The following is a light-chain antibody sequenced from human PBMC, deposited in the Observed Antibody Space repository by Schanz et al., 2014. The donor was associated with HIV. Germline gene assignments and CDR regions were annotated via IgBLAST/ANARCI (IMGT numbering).Light chain of an antibody. CDR3: QQYGSSPMHT. V-gene: IGKV3-20*01. Sequence: EIVLTQSPGSLSLSPGGRATLSCGASQRLSSSYLAWYQQKRDQPPRLVIYATSTRAAGIPDRFSGTGSGTDFTLTISRLEPEDFAVYYCQQYGSSPMHTFGQGTKLEIK. CDR1: QRLSSSY. CDR2: ATS. J-gene: IGKJ2*01.